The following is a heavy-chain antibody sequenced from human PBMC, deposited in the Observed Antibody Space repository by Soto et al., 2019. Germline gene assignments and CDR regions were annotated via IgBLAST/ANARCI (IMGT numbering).Heavy chain of an antibody. CDR3: AHTKDSSGFLTS. CDR1: GFSLSAYGVR. Sequence: SGSTLVNPTQTLTLTCSFSGFSLSAYGVRVIWFRQPPGETLEWLALIHWNDDKRYSPYLKSRLTITKDTSKNQVVLTLTNLDPWDTGTYFCAHTKDSSGFLTSWGQGILVTVSS. V-gene: IGHV2-5*01. J-gene: IGHJ5*02. CDR2: IHWNDDK. D-gene: IGHD3-22*01.